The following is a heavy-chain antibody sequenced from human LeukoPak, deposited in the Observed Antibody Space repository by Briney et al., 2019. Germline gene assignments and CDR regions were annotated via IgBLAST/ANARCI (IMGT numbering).Heavy chain of an antibody. CDR1: GFTFSSYS. Sequence: GGSLRLSCAASGFTFSSYSMNWVRQAPGKGLEWVSSISSSSSYIYYAASVKGRFTISRDNAKNSLYLQMNSLRAEDTAVYYCARSIAARYFDYWGQGTLVTVSS. CDR3: ARSIAARYFDY. D-gene: IGHD6-6*01. CDR2: ISSSSSYI. J-gene: IGHJ4*02. V-gene: IGHV3-21*01.